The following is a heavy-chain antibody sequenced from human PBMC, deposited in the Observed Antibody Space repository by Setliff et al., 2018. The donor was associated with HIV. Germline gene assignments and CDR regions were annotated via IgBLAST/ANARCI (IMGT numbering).Heavy chain of an antibody. Sequence: SETLSLTCTVSGGSISSSSYYWGWIRQPPGKGLEWIGSIYYSGSTYYNPSLKSRVTISVDTSKNQFSLKLSSVTAADTAVYYCARHPFYCSGGICYSYYYYYMDVWGKGTTVT. V-gene: IGHV4-39*01. J-gene: IGHJ6*03. CDR1: GGSISSSSYY. CDR2: IYYSGST. CDR3: ARHPFYCSGGICYSYYYYYMDV. D-gene: IGHD2-15*01.